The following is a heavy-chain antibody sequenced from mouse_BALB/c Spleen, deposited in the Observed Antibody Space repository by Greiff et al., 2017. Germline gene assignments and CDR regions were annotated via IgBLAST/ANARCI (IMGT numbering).Heavy chain of an antibody. CDR1: GFTFSSYG. CDR3: ARGGGLRAWFAY. Sequence: EVKVVESGGGLVQPGGSLKLSCAASGFTFSSYGMSWVRQTPDKRLELVATINSNGGSTYYPDSVKGRFTISRDNARNILYLQMSSLRSEDTAMYYCARGGGLRAWFAYWGQGTLVTVSA. CDR2: INSNGGST. J-gene: IGHJ3*01. D-gene: IGHD2-2*01. V-gene: IGHV5-6-3*01.